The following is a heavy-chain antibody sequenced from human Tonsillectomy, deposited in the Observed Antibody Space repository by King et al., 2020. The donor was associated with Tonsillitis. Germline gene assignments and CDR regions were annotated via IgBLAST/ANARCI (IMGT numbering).Heavy chain of an antibody. CDR3: ARSNWGHSDY. D-gene: IGHD7-27*01. CDR1: GGSISSYY. CDR2: FYYSGIT. J-gene: IGHJ4*02. Sequence: VQLQESGPGLVKPSETLSLTCTVSGGSISSYYWSWIRQPPGKGLEWIGYFYYSGITNYNPSLKSRVTISGDTSKNQFSLKLTSVTAADTAVYYCARSNWGHSDYWGQGTLVTVSP. V-gene: IGHV4-59*01.